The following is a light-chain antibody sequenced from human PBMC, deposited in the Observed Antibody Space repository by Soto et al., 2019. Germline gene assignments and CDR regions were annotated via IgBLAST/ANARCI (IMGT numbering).Light chain of an antibody. CDR3: SSYTGSSTYVV. CDR2: DVS. CDR1: SSDVGGYNY. J-gene: IGLJ2*01. V-gene: IGLV2-14*01. Sequence: QSVLTQPASVSGSPGQSITISCTGTSSDVGGYNYVSWYQQHPGKAPKLRIYDVSNRPSGVSNRFSGSKSANTASLTISGLQAEDEADYYCSSYTGSSTYVVFGGGTKSPS.